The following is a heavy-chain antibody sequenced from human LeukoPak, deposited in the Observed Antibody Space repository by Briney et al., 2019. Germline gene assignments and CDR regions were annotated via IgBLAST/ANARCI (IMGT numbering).Heavy chain of an antibody. CDR2: IKQDGSEK. CDR1: GFTFSSYW. CDR3: ATPNRGYGGIFDY. Sequence: GGSLRLSCAASGFTFSSYWMSWVRQAPGKGLEWVANIKQDGSEKYYVDSVKGRFTISRDNSKNTLYLQMNTLRAEDTAVYYCATPNRGYGGIFDYWGQGTLVTVSS. J-gene: IGHJ4*02. V-gene: IGHV3-7*03. D-gene: IGHD6-25*01.